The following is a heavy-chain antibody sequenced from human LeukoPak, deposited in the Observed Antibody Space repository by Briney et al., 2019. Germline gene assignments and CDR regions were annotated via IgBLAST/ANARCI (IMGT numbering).Heavy chain of an antibody. V-gene: IGHV4-34*01. CDR3: ARAPANAPTDY. Sequence: SETLSLTCAVYGGSFSGYYWSWLRQPPGKGLEWIGEINHSGSTNYNPSLKSRVTISVDTSKNQFSLKLSSVTAADTAVYYCARAPANAPTDYWGQGTLVTVSS. CDR2: INHSGST. D-gene: IGHD2-2*01. CDR1: GGSFSGYY. J-gene: IGHJ4*02.